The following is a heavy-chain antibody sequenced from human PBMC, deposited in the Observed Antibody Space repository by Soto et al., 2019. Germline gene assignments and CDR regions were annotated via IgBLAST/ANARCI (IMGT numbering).Heavy chain of an antibody. Sequence: QVQLVESGGGVVQPGRSLRLSCAASGFTFSIYAMHWVRQAPGKGLEWVAVISYDGSNKYYPDSVKGRFTISRDNSKNKVCRQMNSRRAEDSAVYYGAREYSDGWFDPWGQGTLVSVSS. CDR1: GFTFSIYA. D-gene: IGHD2-21*01. CDR2: ISYDGSNK. V-gene: IGHV3-30-3*01. J-gene: IGHJ5*02. CDR3: AREYSDGWFDP.